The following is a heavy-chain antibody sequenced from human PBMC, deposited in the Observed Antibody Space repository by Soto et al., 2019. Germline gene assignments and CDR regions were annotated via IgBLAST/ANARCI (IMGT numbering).Heavy chain of an antibody. J-gene: IGHJ4*02. Sequence: GGSLRLSCAASGFTFSSYAMSWVRQAPGKGLEWVSAISGSGGSTYYADSVKGRFTISRDNGKNSLYLQMSSLRADDTAVYYCLNGDYYVGQGTLVTVSS. V-gene: IGHV3-23*01. CDR1: GFTFSSYA. CDR2: ISGSGGST. D-gene: IGHD4-17*01. CDR3: LNGDYY.